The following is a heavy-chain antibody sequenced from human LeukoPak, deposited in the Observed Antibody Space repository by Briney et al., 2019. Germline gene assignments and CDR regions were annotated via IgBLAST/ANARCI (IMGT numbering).Heavy chain of an antibody. V-gene: IGHV4-59*12. CDR1: GGSISSYY. D-gene: IGHD2-2*02. CDR2: IYDNRST. CDR3: ERGGVNCSRSGCYTRDYFDP. Sequence: SETLSLTCTVSGGSISSYYLSWIRQPPEKGLEWIGYIYDNRSTYYNPSPQNRRTISVDRSKNQFCLKLSSVTGADTAVYYCERGGVNCSRSGCYTRDYFDPWGQGTLVTVSS. J-gene: IGHJ5*02.